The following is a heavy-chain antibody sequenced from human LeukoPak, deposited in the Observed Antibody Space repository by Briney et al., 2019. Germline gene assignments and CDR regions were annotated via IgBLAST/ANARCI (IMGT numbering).Heavy chain of an antibody. CDR1: GLTFSSYA. CDR3: ARSVRSSGWYDFDY. CDR2: ISYDGSNK. Sequence: GGSLRLSCAASGLTFSSYAMHWVRQAPGKGLEWVAVISYDGSNKYYADSVKGRFTISRDNSKNTLYLQMNSLRAEDTAVYYCARSVRSSGWYDFDYWGQGTLVTVSS. J-gene: IGHJ4*02. V-gene: IGHV3-30-3*01. D-gene: IGHD6-19*01.